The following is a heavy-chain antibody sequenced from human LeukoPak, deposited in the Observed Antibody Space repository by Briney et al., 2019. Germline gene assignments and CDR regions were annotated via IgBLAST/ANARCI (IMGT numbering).Heavy chain of an antibody. CDR3: AKDGGPNYYYYYMDV. D-gene: IGHD3-3*01. Sequence: GGSLRLSCAASGFTFSSYGMSWVRQAPGKGLEWVSGISGSGDSTSHADSVKGRFTISRDNFKHTLYLQMNSLRAEDTGIYYCAKDGGPNYYYYYMDVWGKGTTVTISS. CDR2: ISGSGDST. V-gene: IGHV3-23*01. J-gene: IGHJ6*03. CDR1: GFTFSSYG.